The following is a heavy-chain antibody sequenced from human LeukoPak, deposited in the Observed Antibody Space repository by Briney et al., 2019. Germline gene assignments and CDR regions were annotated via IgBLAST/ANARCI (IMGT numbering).Heavy chain of an antibody. V-gene: IGHV4-59*08. CDR3: ASLKQTYYFDY. CDR1: GGSISSYY. J-gene: IGHJ4*02. Sequence: SETLPLTCTVSGGSISSYYWSWIRQPPGKGLEWIGYIYYSGSTNYNPSLKSRVTISVDTSKNQFSLKLSSATAADTVVYYCASLKQTYYFDYWGQGTLVTVSS. CDR2: IYYSGST.